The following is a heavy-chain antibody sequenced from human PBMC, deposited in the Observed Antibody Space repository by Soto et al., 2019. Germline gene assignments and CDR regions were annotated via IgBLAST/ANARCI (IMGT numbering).Heavy chain of an antibody. V-gene: IGHV4-30-4*01. CDR1: GGSISSGDYY. CDR3: ARDADFWSGSPYYYYYGMDV. Sequence: SETLSLTCTVSGGSISSGDYYWSWIRQPPGKGLEWIGYMYYSGSTYYNPSLKSRVTISVDTSKNQFSLKLSSVTAADTAVYYCARDADFWSGSPYYYYYGMDVWGQGTTVTFSS. J-gene: IGHJ6*02. D-gene: IGHD3-3*01. CDR2: MYYSGST.